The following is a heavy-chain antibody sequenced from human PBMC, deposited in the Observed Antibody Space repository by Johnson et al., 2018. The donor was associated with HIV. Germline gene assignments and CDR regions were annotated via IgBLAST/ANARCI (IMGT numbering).Heavy chain of an antibody. CDR2: ISYDGSNK. CDR1: GLTFSSYA. J-gene: IGHJ3*02. V-gene: IGHV3-30-3*01. CDR3: ARGLAADAFDI. Sequence: VQLVESGGGVVQPARSLRLSCAAFGLTFSSYAMHWVRQAPGKGLESVAGISYDGSNKYYPRSVKGRFTISRDNSNNTLYLQMNSRRSEDTAVYYCARGLAADAFDIWGYGTMVTVSP. D-gene: IGHD6-13*01.